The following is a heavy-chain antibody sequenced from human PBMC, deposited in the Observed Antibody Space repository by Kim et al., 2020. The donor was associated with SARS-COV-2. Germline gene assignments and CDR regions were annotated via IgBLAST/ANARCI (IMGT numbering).Heavy chain of an antibody. J-gene: IGHJ1*01. D-gene: IGHD3-16*01. Sequence: ASVKVSCKASGYTFTSYELHWVRQAPGQGLEWMGLINAGTGRTGYSQKFQGRVTITRDTSTSTAYMELSSLRSEDTAVYYCARGGGLEAWGQVTLVTGS. CDR3: ARGGGLEA. CDR2: INAGTGRT. V-gene: IGHV1-3*01. CDR1: GYTFTSYE.